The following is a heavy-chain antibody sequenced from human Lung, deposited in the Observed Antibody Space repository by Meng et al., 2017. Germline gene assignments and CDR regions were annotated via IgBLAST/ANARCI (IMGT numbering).Heavy chain of an antibody. CDR3: TRAPLPAGRGLKNWFEP. J-gene: IGHJ5*02. Sequence: QVQLQQGGAGLLKPSETLSLTCGVYGGSFSGYYWSWIRQPPGKGLEWIGEISHSGSTNYNPSLKSRVTISVDTSKNQFSLQLTSVTAADTAMYYCTRAPLPAGRGLKNWFEPWGQGTLVTVSS. CDR2: ISHSGST. CDR1: GGSFSGYY. V-gene: IGHV4-34*01. D-gene: IGHD2-2*01.